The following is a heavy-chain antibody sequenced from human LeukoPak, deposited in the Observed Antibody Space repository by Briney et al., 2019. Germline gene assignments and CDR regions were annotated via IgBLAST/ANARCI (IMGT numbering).Heavy chain of an antibody. CDR1: GGSISSSYY. V-gene: IGHV4-61*01. CDR2: IYYSGST. D-gene: IGHD3-10*01. J-gene: IGHJ4*02. Sequence: SETLSLTGTVSGGSISSSYYWSWIRQPPGKGLEWIGYIYYSGSTNYNPSLKSRVTISVDTSKNQFSLKLSSVTAADTAVYYCARAGVYYYYGSGSYSGVYFDYWGQGTLITVSS. CDR3: ARAGVYYYYGSGSYSGVYFDY.